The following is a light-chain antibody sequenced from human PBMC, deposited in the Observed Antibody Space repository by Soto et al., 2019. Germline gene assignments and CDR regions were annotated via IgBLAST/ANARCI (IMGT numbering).Light chain of an antibody. CDR2: DAS. CDR1: QSVSSF. CDR3: QQYGSSPIT. V-gene: IGKV3-20*01. Sequence: EIVLTQSPATLSLSPGERSTLSCRARQSVSSFLPWSRQKPGQAPRLLIYDASNRATGIPARFSGSGSGTDFALTISRLEPEDFAVYYCQQYGSSPITFGQGTRLEIK. J-gene: IGKJ5*01.